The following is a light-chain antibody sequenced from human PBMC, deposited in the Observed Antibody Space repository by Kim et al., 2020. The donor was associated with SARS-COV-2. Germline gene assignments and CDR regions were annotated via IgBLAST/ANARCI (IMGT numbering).Light chain of an antibody. CDR3: QQYYSTPRT. CDR1: QSVLYNSNNKNY. V-gene: IGKV4-1*01. Sequence: DIVMTQSPDSLAVSLGERATINCKSSQSVLYNSNNKNYLVWYQQKPGQPPKLLIYLASTRESGVPDRFSGSGSGTDFTLTISSLQAEDVAVYYCQQYYSTPRTFGQGTKVDIK. J-gene: IGKJ1*01. CDR2: LAS.